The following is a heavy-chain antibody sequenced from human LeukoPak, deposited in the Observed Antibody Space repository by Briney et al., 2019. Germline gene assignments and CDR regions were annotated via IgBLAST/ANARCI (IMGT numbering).Heavy chain of an antibody. J-gene: IGHJ4*02. V-gene: IGHV3-30*03. CDR2: ISYDGSNK. CDR3: ARYHYDSSGYYYAPDY. CDR1: GFTFSSYG. Sequence: GGSLRLSCAASGFTFSSYGMHWVRQAPGKGLEWVAVISYDGSNKYYADSVKGRFTISRDNAKNSLYLQMNSLRAEDTAVYYCARYHYDSSGYYYAPDYWGQGTLVTVSS. D-gene: IGHD3-22*01.